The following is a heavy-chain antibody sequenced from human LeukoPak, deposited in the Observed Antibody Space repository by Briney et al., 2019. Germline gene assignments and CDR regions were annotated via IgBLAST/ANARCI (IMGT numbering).Heavy chain of an antibody. V-gene: IGHV4-38-2*01. CDR2: IFHSGST. CDR1: GYSISSGYY. J-gene: IGHJ6*04. Sequence: SETLSLTCAVSGYSISSGYYWGWSRRPPGEGVEWIGSIFHSGSTYYNPALKSRVNMSVDTSKNQISLKLSSVTAADTAVYYCARASGSDGSGSYYYYGIDVWGKGTTVTVSS. D-gene: IGHD3-10*01. CDR3: ARASGSDGSGSYYYYGIDV.